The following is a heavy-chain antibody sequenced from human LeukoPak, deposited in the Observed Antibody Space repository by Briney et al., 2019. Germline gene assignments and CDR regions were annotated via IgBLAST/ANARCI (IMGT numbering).Heavy chain of an antibody. CDR3: ARVVNYYDSSGYEYYFDY. CDR2: IYYSGST. Sequence: SETLSLTRTVSGGSISSSSYYWGWIRQPPGKGLEWIGSIYYSGSTYYNPSLKSRVTMSVDTSKNQFSLKLSSVTAADTAVYYCARVVNYYDSSGYEYYFDYWGQGTLVTVSS. J-gene: IGHJ4*02. CDR1: GGSISSSSYY. D-gene: IGHD3-22*01. V-gene: IGHV4-39*07.